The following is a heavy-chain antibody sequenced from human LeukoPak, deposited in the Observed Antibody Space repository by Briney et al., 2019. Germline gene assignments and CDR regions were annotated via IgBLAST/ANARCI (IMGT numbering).Heavy chain of an antibody. D-gene: IGHD1-26*01. CDR1: GGSFSDYY. CDR3: ARGRDGSGSYFLDY. CDR2: INHSGST. J-gene: IGHJ4*02. Sequence: PSETLSLTCAVYGGSFSDYYWSWIRQPPGKGLEWIGEINHSGSTNYNPSLKSRVTISVDTSKNQFSLRLSSVTAAETAVYYWARGRDGSGSYFLDYWGQGTLVTVSS. V-gene: IGHV4-34*01.